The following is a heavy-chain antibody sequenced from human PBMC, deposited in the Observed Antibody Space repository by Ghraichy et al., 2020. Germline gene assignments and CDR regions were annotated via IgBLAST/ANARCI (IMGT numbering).Heavy chain of an antibody. D-gene: IGHD2-8*01. CDR3: AKDLTPKSYGGGMDV. Sequence: GGSLRLSCAASGFTFSSYAMSWVRQAPGKGLEWVSGISDSGGSTYYADSVKGRFTISRDNSKNTLYLQMNSLRAEDTAVYYCAKDLTPKSYGGGMDVWGQGTTVTVSS. V-gene: IGHV3-23*01. CDR2: ISDSGGST. J-gene: IGHJ6*02. CDR1: GFTFSSYA.